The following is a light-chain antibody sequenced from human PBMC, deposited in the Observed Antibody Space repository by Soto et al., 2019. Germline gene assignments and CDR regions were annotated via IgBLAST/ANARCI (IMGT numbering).Light chain of an antibody. CDR2: DVS. CDR1: SCDVGGYNY. V-gene: IGLV2-14*03. J-gene: IGLJ1*01. Sequence: QSVLTQPASVSGSPGQSITISCTGTSCDVGGYNYVSWYQQHPGKAPKLMTYDVSARPSGVSNRFSGSKSGNAASLTISGLQAEDDADYYRSSFSTTTTLVFGTGTKLTVL. CDR3: SSFSTTTTLV.